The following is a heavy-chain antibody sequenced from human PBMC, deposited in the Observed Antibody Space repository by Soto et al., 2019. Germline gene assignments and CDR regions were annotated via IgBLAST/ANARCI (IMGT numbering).Heavy chain of an antibody. D-gene: IGHD2-8*01. CDR1: GFTFKYYA. Sequence: EVQLLQSGGGLAQPGTSLRLSCAASGFTFKYYAMTWVRQAPGKGLEWVSTISGSGDKTDYADSVKGCFRVSRDNSKDILYLQMDRLRADDAALYYCARESKWYGGEYGQDLGQGTVVTVSS. CDR3: ARESKWYGGEYGQD. V-gene: IGHV3-23*01. J-gene: IGHJ1*01. CDR2: ISGSGDKT.